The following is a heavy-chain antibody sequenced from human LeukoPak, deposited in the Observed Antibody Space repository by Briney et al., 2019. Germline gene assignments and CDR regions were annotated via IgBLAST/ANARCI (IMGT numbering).Heavy chain of an antibody. V-gene: IGHV3-23*01. CDR2: ISGAGTYT. D-gene: IGHD5-24*01. CDR3: AKVGDVYNSGVRDY. Sequence: AGGSLTLSCAASGFTFSSYGMSWVRQAPGKGLEWVSTISGAGTYTYYADSVKGRFTISRDNSKNTLYLQMNSLRAEDTAVYYCAKVGDVYNSGVRDYWGQGNLVTVSS. J-gene: IGHJ4*02. CDR1: GFTFSSYG.